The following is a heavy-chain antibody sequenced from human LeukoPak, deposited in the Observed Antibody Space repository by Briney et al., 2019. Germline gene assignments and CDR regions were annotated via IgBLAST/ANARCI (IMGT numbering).Heavy chain of an antibody. J-gene: IGHJ3*02. D-gene: IGHD6-6*01. Sequence: SETLSLTCTVSGGSISSRSFYWGWIRQPPGKGLEWIGTIFYSGSTYYNPSLKSRVTMSVDTSKNQFSLKLSSVTAADTAVYYCAREYSSSSGRRAFDIWGQGTMVTVSS. V-gene: IGHV4-39*01. CDR1: GGSISSRSFY. CDR2: IFYSGST. CDR3: AREYSSSSGRRAFDI.